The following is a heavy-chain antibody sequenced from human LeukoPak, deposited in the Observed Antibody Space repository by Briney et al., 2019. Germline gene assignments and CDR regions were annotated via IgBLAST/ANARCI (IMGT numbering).Heavy chain of an antibody. J-gene: IGHJ4*02. CDR3: AKKGYFGGDCFDY. D-gene: IGHD2-21*01. Sequence: GGSLRLSCAASGFTFSTFAMSWVRQAPGKGLEWVSTISDSGDSTYYADSVKGRFAISRDNSKSTLYLQMNSLGAEDTAIYYCAKKGYFGGDCFDYWGQGTLVTVSS. CDR2: ISDSGDST. V-gene: IGHV3-23*01. CDR1: GFTFSTFA.